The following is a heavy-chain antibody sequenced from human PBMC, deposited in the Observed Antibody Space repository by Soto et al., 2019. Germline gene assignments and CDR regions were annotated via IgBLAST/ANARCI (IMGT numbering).Heavy chain of an antibody. CDR1: GFTFSSSW. CDR3: AGIQNNWFDP. V-gene: IGHV3-7*01. CDR2: IKHDGSEV. Sequence: EVQLVESGGGLVQPGGSLRLTCTASGFTFSSSWMAWVRQAPGKGLEWVGNIKHDGSEVYYLDSVRGRFTISRDSAWKSHYLQVNSLRAEDTAVYYCAGIQNNWFDPWGQGTLVAVSS. J-gene: IGHJ5*02.